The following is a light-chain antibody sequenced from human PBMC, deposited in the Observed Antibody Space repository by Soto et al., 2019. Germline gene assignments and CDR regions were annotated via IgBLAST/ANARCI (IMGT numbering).Light chain of an antibody. CDR2: DAS. CDR1: QSISNSY. CDR3: QQYGNSPAT. V-gene: IGKV3-20*01. Sequence: ENVLTQSPGTLSLSTGERATLSCRASQSISNSYLAWYQQKPGQAPRLLIYDASSRATGIPDRFSGSGSGTDFTLTISRLEPADFAVYYCQQYGNSPATFGQGTKVE. J-gene: IGKJ1*01.